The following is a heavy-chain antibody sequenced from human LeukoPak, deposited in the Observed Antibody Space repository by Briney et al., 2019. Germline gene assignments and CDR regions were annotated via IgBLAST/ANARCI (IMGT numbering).Heavy chain of an antibody. CDR3: AKDRGYSGSFCFDY. CDR2: INDNGDGT. CDR1: GFTFSSYA. V-gene: IGHV3-23*01. Sequence: GGSLRLSCAASGFTFSSYAMSWVRQAPGKGLKWVSTINDNGDGTYYADSVKGRFTISRDNSKNTLYLQMNSLRAEDTAVYYCAKDRGYSGSFCFDYWGQGTLVTVSS. J-gene: IGHJ4*02. D-gene: IGHD1-26*01.